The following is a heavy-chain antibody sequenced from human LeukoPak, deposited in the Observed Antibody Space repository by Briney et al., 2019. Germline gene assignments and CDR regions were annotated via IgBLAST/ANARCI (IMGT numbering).Heavy chain of an antibody. V-gene: IGHV2-5*02. CDR2: INWVVDK. Sequence: SGPTLVKPTQTLTLTCTFSGFSLSTSGVGVGWIRQPPGKALEGLALINWVVDKRYSPSLKSRLTITKDTSKNQVVLTMTNMDPVDTATYYCAHRSTDYYDSSGYKGPNWFDPWGQGTLVTVSS. CDR1: GFSLSTSGVG. J-gene: IGHJ5*02. D-gene: IGHD3-22*01. CDR3: AHRSTDYYDSSGYKGPNWFDP.